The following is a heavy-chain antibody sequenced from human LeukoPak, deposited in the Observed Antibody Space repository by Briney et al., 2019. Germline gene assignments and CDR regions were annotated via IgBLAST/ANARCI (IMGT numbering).Heavy chain of an antibody. Sequence: SETLSLTCTVSGGSVSSSSYYWGWIRQPPGKGLEWIGSMYYTGSTYYNPSLKSRVTISVDTSKNQFSLKLSSVTATDTAVYYYARHVGYYDTTGNFRDYWGQGTLVTVSS. V-gene: IGHV4-39*01. CDR3: ARHVGYYDTTGNFRDY. CDR1: GGSVSSSSYY. D-gene: IGHD3-22*01. J-gene: IGHJ4*02. CDR2: MYYTGST.